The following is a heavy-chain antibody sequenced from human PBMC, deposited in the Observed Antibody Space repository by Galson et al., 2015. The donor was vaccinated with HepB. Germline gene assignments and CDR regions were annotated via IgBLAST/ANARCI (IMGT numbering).Heavy chain of an antibody. D-gene: IGHD3-9*01. V-gene: IGHV1-18*01. J-gene: IGHJ5*02. CDR2: ISGYSANT. Sequence: SVKVSCKASGYTFTQYGISWVRQAPGHGLEWMGWISGYSANTNYAQKLQGRVTMTTDTSTATVYMELRSLRSDDTAVYYCAGARYDASAPDHWGQGTLVTVSS. CDR3: AGARYDASAPDH. CDR1: GYTFTQYG.